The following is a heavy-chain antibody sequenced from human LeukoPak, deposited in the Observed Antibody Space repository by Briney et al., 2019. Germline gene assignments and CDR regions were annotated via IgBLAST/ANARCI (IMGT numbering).Heavy chain of an antibody. CDR3: ARVRGSSGWTDY. J-gene: IGHJ4*02. CDR2: IYFSGST. CDR1: GGSISSYY. V-gene: IGHV4-59*01. Sequence: SETLSLTCTVSGGSISSYYWSWIRQPPGEGLEWIGYIYFSGSTNYNPSLKSRVTISVDTSDNHFSLKLSSVTAADTAIYYCARVRGSSGWTDYWGQGTLVTVSS. D-gene: IGHD6-19*01.